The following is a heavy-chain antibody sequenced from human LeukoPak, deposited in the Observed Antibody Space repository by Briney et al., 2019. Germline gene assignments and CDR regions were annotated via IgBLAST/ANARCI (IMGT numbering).Heavy chain of an antibody. Sequence: GASVEVSCKASGHTFTNYNIDWVRQATGQGLEWMGWMNPNSGNTGYAQKFQGRVTMARNTSISTAYMELSSLRSEDTAVYYCALYSGSYSLSGAFDFWGQGTMVTVSS. V-gene: IGHV1-8*01. CDR1: GHTFTNYN. CDR3: ALYSGSYSLSGAFDF. D-gene: IGHD1-26*01. CDR2: MNPNSGNT. J-gene: IGHJ3*01.